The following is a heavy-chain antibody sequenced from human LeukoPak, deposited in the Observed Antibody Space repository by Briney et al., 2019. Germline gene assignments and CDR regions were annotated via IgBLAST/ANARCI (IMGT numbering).Heavy chain of an antibody. Sequence: GGSLRLSCAASGFTFDDYGMSWVRQAPGKGLEWVSAISGSGGSTYYADSVKGRFTISRDNSKNTLYLQMNSLRAEDTAVYYCAKRSSNYDAFYFDYWGQGTLVTVSS. CDR2: ISGSGGST. J-gene: IGHJ4*02. V-gene: IGHV3-23*01. D-gene: IGHD4-11*01. CDR3: AKRSSNYDAFYFDY. CDR1: GFTFDDYG.